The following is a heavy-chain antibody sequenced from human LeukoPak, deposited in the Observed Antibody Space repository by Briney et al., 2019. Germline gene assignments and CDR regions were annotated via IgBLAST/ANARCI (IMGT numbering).Heavy chain of an antibody. J-gene: IGHJ4*02. V-gene: IGHV3-48*01. CDR3: AKVPSSYGYPYYFDY. CDR2: ISSSSSTI. CDR1: GFTFSSYS. D-gene: IGHD5-18*01. Sequence: GGSLRLSCAASGFTFSSYSMNWVRQAPGKGLEWVSYISSSSSTIYYADSVKGRFTISRDNSKNTLYLQMNSLRAEDTAVYYCAKVPSSYGYPYYFDYWGQGTLVTVSS.